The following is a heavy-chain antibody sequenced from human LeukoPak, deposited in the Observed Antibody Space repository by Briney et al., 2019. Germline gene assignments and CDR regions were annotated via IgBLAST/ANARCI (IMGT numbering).Heavy chain of an antibody. J-gene: IGHJ1*01. D-gene: IGHD2-2*01. Sequence: PSETLSITCTVYGGSFSGSYCTWIRQPPRQGLDPTGEINHSGSTTYNPPLKSRVPISVDTSNNQFSLKLSSVTAADTAVYYCARADCSSTRCYEAEYFQHWGQGTLVTVSS. CDR1: GGSFSGSY. V-gene: IGHV4-34*01. CDR2: INHSGST. CDR3: ARADCSSTRCYEAEYFQH.